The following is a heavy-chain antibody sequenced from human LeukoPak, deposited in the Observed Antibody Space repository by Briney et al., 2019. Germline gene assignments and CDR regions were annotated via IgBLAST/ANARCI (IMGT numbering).Heavy chain of an antibody. CDR2: IKHDGEEI. Sequence: GGSLRLSCAASGFTFSSYWMTWVRQAPGKGREGVANIKHDGEEINYVDSVEDRFTISRDNAKNSLYLHMTGLRAEDTAVYYCARELRTFDSWGQGTLVTVSS. CDR1: GFTFSSYW. CDR3: ARELRTFDS. J-gene: IGHJ4*02. V-gene: IGHV3-7*01. D-gene: IGHD3-16*01.